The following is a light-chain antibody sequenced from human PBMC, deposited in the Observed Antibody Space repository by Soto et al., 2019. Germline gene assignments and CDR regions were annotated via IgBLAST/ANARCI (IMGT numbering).Light chain of an antibody. V-gene: IGLV2-14*01. Sequence: QSARTQPASVSGSPGQSITISCTGTNSDVGGYNYVSWYQQHPGQAPKLMIYEVTNRPSGVSDRFSGSRSGNTASLTISGVQADDESDYFCSSYKTYNTVVFGGGTKLTVL. CDR3: SSYKTYNTVV. CDR1: NSDVGGYNY. J-gene: IGLJ2*01. CDR2: EVT.